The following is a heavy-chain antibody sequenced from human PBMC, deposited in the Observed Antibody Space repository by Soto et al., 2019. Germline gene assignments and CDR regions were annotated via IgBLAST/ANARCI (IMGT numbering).Heavy chain of an antibody. D-gene: IGHD1-26*01. CDR1: GFTFSSYA. Sequence: QVQLVESGGGVVQPERSLRLSCVASGFTFSSYAMHWVRQAPGKGLEGVAVISYDGSNKYYADSVRGRFTISRDNPKNTLYVQMNSLRVEDTAVYYCAKGSHSGTTISLLDYWGQGTLVTVSS. CDR3: AKGSHSGTTISLLDY. J-gene: IGHJ4*02. CDR2: ISYDGSNK. V-gene: IGHV3-30*18.